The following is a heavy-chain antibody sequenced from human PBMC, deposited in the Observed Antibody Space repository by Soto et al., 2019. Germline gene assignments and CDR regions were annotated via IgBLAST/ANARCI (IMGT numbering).Heavy chain of an antibody. CDR3: ARESGYYYDSSGYFIY. CDR1: GGTFSSYA. CDR2: IIPIFGTA. V-gene: IGHV1-69*13. J-gene: IGHJ4*02. Sequence: SVKVSCKASGGTFSSYAISWVRQAPGQGLEWMGGIIPIFGTANYAQKFQGRVTITADESTSTAYMELSSLRSEDTAVYYCARESGYYYDSSGYFIYWGQGTLVTVSS. D-gene: IGHD3-22*01.